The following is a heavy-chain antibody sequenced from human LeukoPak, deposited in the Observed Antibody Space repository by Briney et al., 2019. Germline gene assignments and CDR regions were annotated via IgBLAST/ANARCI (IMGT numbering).Heavy chain of an antibody. CDR2: IYYSGST. J-gene: IGHJ5*02. CDR3: ARVGYCSSTSCPGGFDP. Sequence: SETLSLTCTVSGGSISSYYWSWIRQPPGKGLEWIGYIYYSGSTNYHPSLKSRVTISVDTSKNQFSLKLSSVTAADTAVYYCARVGYCSSTSCPGGFDPWGQGTLVTVSS. V-gene: IGHV4-59*01. CDR1: GGSISSYY. D-gene: IGHD2-2*01.